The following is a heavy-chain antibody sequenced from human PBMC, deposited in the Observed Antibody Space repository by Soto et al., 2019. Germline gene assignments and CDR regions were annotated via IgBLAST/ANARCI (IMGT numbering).Heavy chain of an antibody. CDR2: LYASDST. Sequence: EVQLVETGGGLIQPGGSLRLSCAASGFTVSSHYMSWVRQTPGKGLEWVSILYASDSTFYADSVEGRFTISRDNSKNTVYLQLNSLRAEDTAVYYCATTVTRLIAFDVWGQGTMVTASS. CDR3: ATTVTRLIAFDV. CDR1: GFTVSSHY. V-gene: IGHV3-53*02. J-gene: IGHJ3*01. D-gene: IGHD4-17*01.